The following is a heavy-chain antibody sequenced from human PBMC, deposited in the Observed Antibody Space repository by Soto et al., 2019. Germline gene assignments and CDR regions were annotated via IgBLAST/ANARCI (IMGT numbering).Heavy chain of an antibody. CDR3: VREGNVASSSGWPHAFDI. D-gene: IGHD6-19*01. Sequence: ASVKVSCKASGYTFTSYGISWVRQAPGQGLEWMGWISAYNGNTNYAQKIQGRVTMTTDTSTSTAYMELRSLRSDDTAVYYFVREGNVASSSGWPHAFDIWGPGTMVTVSS. J-gene: IGHJ3*02. CDR1: GYTFTSYG. CDR2: ISAYNGNT. V-gene: IGHV1-18*01.